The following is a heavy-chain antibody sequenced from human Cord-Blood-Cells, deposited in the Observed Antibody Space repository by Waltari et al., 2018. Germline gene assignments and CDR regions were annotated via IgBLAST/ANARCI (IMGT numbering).Heavy chain of an antibody. J-gene: IGHJ4*02. CDR3: ARPRYYDILTGPDGSYFDY. V-gene: IGHV1-18*01. CDR2: ISAYNGNT. CDR1: GYTFTSYG. Sequence: QVQLVQSGAEVKKPGASVKVSCKASGYTFTSYGISWVRQAPGQGLEWMGWISAYNGNTNYAQKLQGRVTMTTDTSTSTAYMELRSLRSDDTAVYYCARPRYYDILTGPDGSYFDYWGQGTLVTVSS. D-gene: IGHD3-9*01.